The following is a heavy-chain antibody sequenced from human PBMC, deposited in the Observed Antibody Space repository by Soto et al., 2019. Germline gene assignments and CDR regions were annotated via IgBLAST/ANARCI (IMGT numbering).Heavy chain of an antibody. CDR1: GFTFSTNG. D-gene: IGHD2-8*02. J-gene: IGHJ6*02. Sequence: GGSLRLSCAGSGFTFSTNGMHWVRQAPGKGLEWVAVISYDRSNEYYADSVKGRFTISRDNFKNTLFLQMNSLRVEDTAVYYCAKSLVPTPSLHYYYYSGLDVWGQGTTVTVSS. CDR3: AKSLVPTPSLHYYYYSGLDV. V-gene: IGHV3-30*18. CDR2: ISYDRSNE.